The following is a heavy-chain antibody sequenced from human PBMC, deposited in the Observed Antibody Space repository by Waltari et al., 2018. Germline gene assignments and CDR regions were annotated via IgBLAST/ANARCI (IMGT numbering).Heavy chain of an antibody. CDR2: IYTSGST. D-gene: IGHD3-10*01. Sequence: QVQLQESGPGLVKPSETLSLTCSVSGGPISSGSYYWTWSRQPAGKGLEWIGRIYTSGSTNYNPSLRSRLTISVDTSNNQFSLKLSSVTAADTAVYYCARDPPQLADAFDIWGQGTMVTVSS. J-gene: IGHJ3*02. CDR1: GGPISSGSYY. V-gene: IGHV4-61*02. CDR3: ARDPPQLADAFDI.